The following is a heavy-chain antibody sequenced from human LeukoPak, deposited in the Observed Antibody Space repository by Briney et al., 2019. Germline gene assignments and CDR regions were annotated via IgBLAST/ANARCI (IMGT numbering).Heavy chain of an antibody. CDR3: ARSNGGSSSVGY. V-gene: IGHV1-8*01. Sequence: GASVKVSCKASGYTFTSYDINWVRQAPGQGLEWMGWMNPNSGNTGYAQKFQGGVTMPRNTSISTAYMELSSLRSEDTAVYYCARSNGGSSSVGYWGQGTLVTVSS. CDR1: GYTFTSYD. CDR2: MNPNSGNT. J-gene: IGHJ4*02. D-gene: IGHD6-6*01.